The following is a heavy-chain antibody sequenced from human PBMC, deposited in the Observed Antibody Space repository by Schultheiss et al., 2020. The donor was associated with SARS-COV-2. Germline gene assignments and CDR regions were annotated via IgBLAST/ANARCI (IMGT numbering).Heavy chain of an antibody. D-gene: IGHD2-15*01. J-gene: IGHJ2*01. CDR2: ISGSGGST. Sequence: GGSLRLSCAASGFTFSNYAMSWVRQTPGKGLEWVSAISGSGGSTYYADSVKGRFTISRDNSKSTLYLQLNSLRAEDTAVYYCARSGGYCSGGSCYDWYFDFWGRGTLVTVSS. CDR3: ARSGGYCSGGSCYDWYFDF. CDR1: GFTFSNYA. V-gene: IGHV3-23*01.